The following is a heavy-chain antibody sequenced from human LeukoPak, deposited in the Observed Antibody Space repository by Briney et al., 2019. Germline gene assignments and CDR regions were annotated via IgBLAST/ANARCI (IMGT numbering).Heavy chain of an antibody. Sequence: GGSLRLSCAASGFTFSTYAMNWVRQAPGKGLEWVSSISNGSTYIFYADSVEGRFTISRDDAKNSLSLQMNSLRAEDTAVYYCARGSGSITIFGVDMTPPDYWGQGTLVTVSS. D-gene: IGHD3-3*01. CDR2: ISNGSTYI. CDR3: ARGSGSITIFGVDMTPPDY. V-gene: IGHV3-21*01. CDR1: GFTFSTYA. J-gene: IGHJ4*02.